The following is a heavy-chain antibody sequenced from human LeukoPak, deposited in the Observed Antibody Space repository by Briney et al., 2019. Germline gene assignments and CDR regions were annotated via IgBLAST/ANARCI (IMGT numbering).Heavy chain of an antibody. V-gene: IGHV4-61*08. CDR3: ARGVSVVTRRNWFDP. CDR2: IYYSGST. Sequence: PSETLSLTCTVSGGSISSGDYYWSWIRQPPGKGLEWIGYIYYSGSTNYNPSLKSRVTISVDTSKNQFSLKLSSVTAADTAVYYCARGVSVVTRRNWFDPWGQGTLVTVSS. CDR1: GGSISSGDYY. D-gene: IGHD4-23*01. J-gene: IGHJ5*02.